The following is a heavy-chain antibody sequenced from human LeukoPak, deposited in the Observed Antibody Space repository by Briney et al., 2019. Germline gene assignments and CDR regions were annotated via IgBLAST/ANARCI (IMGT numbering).Heavy chain of an antibody. CDR2: IYYSGST. V-gene: IGHV4-59*12. D-gene: IGHD6-13*01. Sequence: SETLSLTCTVSGGSISSYYWSWIRQPPGKGLEWIGYIYYSGSTNYNPSLKSRVTISVDTSKNQFSLKLSSVTAADTAVYYCAKSSTRAYFDYWGQGTLVTVSS. J-gene: IGHJ4*02. CDR1: GGSISSYY. CDR3: AKSSTRAYFDY.